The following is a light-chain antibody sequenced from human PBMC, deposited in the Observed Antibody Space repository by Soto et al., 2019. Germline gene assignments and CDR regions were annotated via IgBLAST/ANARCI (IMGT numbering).Light chain of an antibody. CDR3: QQYNNWPPLMYT. CDR2: GAS. Sequence: EIVMTQSPATLSVSPGERATLSCRASQSVSSNLAWYHQKPGQAPRLLIYGASTRATGIPARFSGSGSGTEFTLTISSLQSEDFAVYYCQQYNNWPPLMYTFGQGTKLEIK. CDR1: QSVSSN. J-gene: IGKJ2*01. V-gene: IGKV3-15*01.